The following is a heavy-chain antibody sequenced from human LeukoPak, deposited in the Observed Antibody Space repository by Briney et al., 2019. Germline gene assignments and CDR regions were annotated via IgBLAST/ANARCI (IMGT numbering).Heavy chain of an antibody. D-gene: IGHD6-19*01. CDR3: ARDLGAVAGNDY. CDR1: GFTFSDYY. V-gene: IGHV3-11*05. J-gene: IGHJ4*02. Sequence: PGGSLRLSCAASGFTFSDYYMSWIRQAPGKGLEWVSYISSSSSYTNYADSVKGRFTISRDNAKNSLYLQMNSLRAEDTAVYYCARDLGAVAGNDYWGQGTLVTDSS. CDR2: ISSSSSYT.